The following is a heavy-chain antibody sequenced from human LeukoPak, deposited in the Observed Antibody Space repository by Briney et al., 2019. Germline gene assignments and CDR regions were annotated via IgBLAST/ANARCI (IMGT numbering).Heavy chain of an antibody. CDR3: VRGGSYSPFDH. D-gene: IGHD1-26*01. J-gene: IGHJ4*02. CDR1: GGSISTYY. Sequence: SETVSLTCSVSGGSISTYYWSWIRQPPEKGLEWIGYIYNSGNTKYNPSLKSRVTISVDTSKSQFSLELTSVTAADTAVYYCVRGGSYSPFDHWGQGTLVTVSS. CDR2: IYNSGNT. V-gene: IGHV4-59*01.